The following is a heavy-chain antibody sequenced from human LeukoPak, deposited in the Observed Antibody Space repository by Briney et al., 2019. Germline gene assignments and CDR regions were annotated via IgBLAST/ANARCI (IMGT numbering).Heavy chain of an antibody. CDR3: ARPVGSGSYYLAPFDY. D-gene: IGHD3-10*01. J-gene: IGHJ4*02. CDR1: GGSISSYY. CDR2: IYYSGST. V-gene: IGHV4-59*08. Sequence: PSETLSLTCTVSGGSISSYYWSWIRQPPGKGLEWIGCIYYSGSTNYNPSFKSRVTISVDTSKNQFSLKLSSVTAADTAVYYCARPVGSGSYYLAPFDYWGQGTLVTVSS.